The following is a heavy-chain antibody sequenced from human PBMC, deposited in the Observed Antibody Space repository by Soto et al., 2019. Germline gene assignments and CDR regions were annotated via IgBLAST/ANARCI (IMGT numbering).Heavy chain of an antibody. CDR2: ISGYNGNK. CDR1: GYSFTSYG. J-gene: IGHJ4*02. CDR3: ARDLGQQLVDY. Sequence: QVQLVQSGAEVKKPGASVTVSCKASGYSFTSYGITWVRQAPGQGLEWMGWISGYNGNKKYAQKLQGRVTMTTDTSTSTAYMKLRSMRSDDTAVYYCARDLGQQLVDYWGQGTLVTVSS. V-gene: IGHV1-18*01. D-gene: IGHD6-13*01.